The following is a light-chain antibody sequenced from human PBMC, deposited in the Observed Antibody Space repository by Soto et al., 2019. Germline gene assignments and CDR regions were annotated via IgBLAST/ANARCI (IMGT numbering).Light chain of an antibody. Sequence: IVLTQSPVTLSFSPGEIATLSCSSIHIISNSYLAWFQQKPGQSPGLLIYGASSRPTGIPDRFSGSGSGTDFTLAISRLEPEDFALYYCQQYGSSPFTFGGGTKV. CDR1: HIISNSY. V-gene: IGKV3-20*01. CDR3: QQYGSSPFT. CDR2: GAS. J-gene: IGKJ4*01.